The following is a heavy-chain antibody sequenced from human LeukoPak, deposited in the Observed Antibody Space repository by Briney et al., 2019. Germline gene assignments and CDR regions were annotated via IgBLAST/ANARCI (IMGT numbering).Heavy chain of an antibody. J-gene: IGHJ6*03. CDR3: ARHRTDYYGSGSNYRDYYYYMDV. CDR1: GGSISSYY. D-gene: IGHD3-10*01. V-gene: IGHV4-4*09. Sequence: SETLSLTCTVSGGSISSYYWTWIRQPPGKGLEWIGYIYTSVSTNYNPSLKSRVTISVDTLKNQFSLKLSSVTAADTSVYYCARHRTDYYGSGSNYRDYYYYMDVWGKGTTVTVSS. CDR2: IYTSVST.